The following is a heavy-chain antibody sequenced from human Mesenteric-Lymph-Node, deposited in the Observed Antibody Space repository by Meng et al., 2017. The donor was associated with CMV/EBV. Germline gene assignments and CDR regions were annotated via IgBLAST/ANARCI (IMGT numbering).Heavy chain of an antibody. V-gene: IGHV3-21*01. CDR2: ISSTTTYI. Sequence: GESLKISCAGSGFTFSDYRMIWVRQAPGKGLEWVSSISSTTTYIYYADSLKDRFTISRDNAKNSLYLQMNSLRAEDTAVYFCARDESLMIARGAFDYWGQGTLVTVSS. CDR3: ARDESLMIARGAFDY. CDR1: GFTFSDYR. J-gene: IGHJ4*02. D-gene: IGHD3-22*01.